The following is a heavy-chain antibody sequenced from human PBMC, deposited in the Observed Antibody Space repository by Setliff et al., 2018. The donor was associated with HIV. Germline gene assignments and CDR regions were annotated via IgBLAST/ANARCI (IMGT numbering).Heavy chain of an antibody. Sequence: SLRLSCAASGFTFSGYSMNWVRQAPGKGLEWVASISRGSEGIYYADSIKGRFTISRDNAKYSLYLQMNNLRTEDTAVYYCVRDFKWLNWFFDLWGRGTLVTVSS. CDR3: VRDFKWLNWFFDL. CDR1: GFTFSGYS. D-gene: IGHD5-12*01. J-gene: IGHJ2*01. V-gene: IGHV3-21*06. CDR2: ISRGSEGI.